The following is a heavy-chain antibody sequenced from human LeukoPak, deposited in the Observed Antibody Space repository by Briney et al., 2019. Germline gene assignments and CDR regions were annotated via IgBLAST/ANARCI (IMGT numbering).Heavy chain of an antibody. CDR3: ARDGPFGIAVAHRLYYFDY. Sequence: ASVKVSCKASGYTFTGYYMHWVRQAPGQGLEWMGWINPNSGGTNYAQKFQGRVTMTRDTSISTAYMELSRLRSDDTAVYYCARDGPFGIAVAHRLYYFDYWGQGTLVTVSS. D-gene: IGHD6-19*01. CDR2: INPNSGGT. J-gene: IGHJ4*02. V-gene: IGHV1-2*02. CDR1: GYTFTGYY.